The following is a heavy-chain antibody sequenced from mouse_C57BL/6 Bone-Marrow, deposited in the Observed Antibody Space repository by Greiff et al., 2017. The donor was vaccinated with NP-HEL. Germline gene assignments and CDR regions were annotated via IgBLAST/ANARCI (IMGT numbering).Heavy chain of an antibody. D-gene: IGHD3-3*01. CDR3: ARQGPYPDY. CDR2: ISSGGSYT. Sequence: EVKLMESGGDLVKPGGSLKLSCAASGFTFSSYGMSWVRQTPDKRLEWVATISSGGSYTYYPDSVQGRFTISRDNAKNTLYLKMSSVKSEDTAMYYCARQGPYPDYWGQGTTLTVSS. V-gene: IGHV5-6*01. J-gene: IGHJ2*01. CDR1: GFTFSSYG.